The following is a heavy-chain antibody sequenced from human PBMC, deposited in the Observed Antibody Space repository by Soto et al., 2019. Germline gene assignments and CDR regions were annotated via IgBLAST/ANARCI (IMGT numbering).Heavy chain of an antibody. Sequence: GGSLRLSCAASGFTFSSYWMHWVRQAPGKGLVWVSRINSDGSSTSYADSVKGRFTISRDNAKNTLYLHMNSLRAEDTAVYYCARVRGVPNWFDPWGQGTLVTVSS. CDR3: ARVRGVPNWFDP. D-gene: IGHD2-8*01. CDR1: GFTFSSYW. V-gene: IGHV3-74*01. J-gene: IGHJ5*02. CDR2: INSDGSST.